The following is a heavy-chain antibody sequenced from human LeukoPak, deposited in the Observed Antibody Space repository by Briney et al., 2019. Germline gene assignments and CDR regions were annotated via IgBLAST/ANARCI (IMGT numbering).Heavy chain of an antibody. Sequence: GGSLRLSCAASGFTLSSNYMSWVRQAPGKGLEWVSVIYSGGSTYYADSVKGRFTISRDNSKNTLYLQMNSLRAEDTAVYYCARHSFDDYGDYIDAFDIWGQGTMVTVSS. CDR3: ARHSFDDYGDYIDAFDI. D-gene: IGHD4-17*01. CDR1: GFTLSSNY. V-gene: IGHV3-53*01. J-gene: IGHJ3*02. CDR2: IYSGGST.